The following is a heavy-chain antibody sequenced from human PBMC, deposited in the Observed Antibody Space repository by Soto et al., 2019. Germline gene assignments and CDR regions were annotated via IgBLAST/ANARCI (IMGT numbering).Heavy chain of an antibody. J-gene: IGHJ5*02. CDR2: ISGSGGST. V-gene: IGHV3-23*01. D-gene: IGHD6-13*01. Sequence: GVSLRLSCAASGFTFSSYAMSWVRQAPGKGLEWVSAISGSGGSTYYADSVKGRFTISRDNSKNTLYLQMNSLRAEDTAVYYCAKGTSSSWYNWFDPWGQGTLVTVSS. CDR3: AKGTSSSWYNWFDP. CDR1: GFTFSSYA.